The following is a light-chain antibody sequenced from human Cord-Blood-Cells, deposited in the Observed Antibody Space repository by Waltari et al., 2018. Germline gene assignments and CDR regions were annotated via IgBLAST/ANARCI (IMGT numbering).Light chain of an antibody. CDR3: QQSDSTPLT. J-gene: IGKJ4*01. CDR1: QSISSY. V-gene: IGKV1-39*01. Sequence: DIQMTQSPSSLSASVGARVTITGRASQSISSYLNWYQQKPGKAPKLLIYAASSLQIGVPSRLSGSGSGTDFTLTISSRQPEDFATYYCQQSDSTPLTFGGGTKVEIK. CDR2: AAS.